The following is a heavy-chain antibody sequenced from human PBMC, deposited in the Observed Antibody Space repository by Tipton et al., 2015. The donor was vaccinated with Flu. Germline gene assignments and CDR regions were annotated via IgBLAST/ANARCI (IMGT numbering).Heavy chain of an antibody. CDR3: TRGFIRLCDY. D-gene: IGHD3-16*01. CDR2: LGGNAVTT. J-gene: IGHJ4*02. V-gene: IGHV3-23*01. CDR1: GFTSSLYA. Sequence: SLRLSCAASGFTSSLYAMSWVRRAPGKGLEWVATLGGNAVTTYYADSVKGRFTISRDNAKNSLYLQMNSLRSEDTAVYYCTRGFIRLCDYWGQGTLVTVSS.